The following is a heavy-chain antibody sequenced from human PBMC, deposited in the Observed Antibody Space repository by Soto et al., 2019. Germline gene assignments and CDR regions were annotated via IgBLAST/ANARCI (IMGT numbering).Heavy chain of an antibody. V-gene: IGHV3-15*07. J-gene: IGHJ3*02. CDR3: TTALHWWELLTDAFDI. Sequence: GGSLRLSCAASGFTFSNAWMNWVRQAPGKGQEWVGRIKSKTDGGTTDYAAPVKGRFTISRDDSKNTLYLQMNSLKTEDTAVYYCTTALHWWELLTDAFDIWGQGTMVTVSS. CDR2: IKSKTDGGTT. D-gene: IGHD1-26*01. CDR1: GFTFSNAW.